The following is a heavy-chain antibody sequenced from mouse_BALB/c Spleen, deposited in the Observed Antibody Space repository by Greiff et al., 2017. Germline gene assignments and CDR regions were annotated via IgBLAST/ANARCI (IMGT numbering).Heavy chain of an antibody. CDR2: INSNGGST. J-gene: IGHJ3*01. CDR1: GFTFSSYY. V-gene: IGHV5-6-2*01. D-gene: IGHD2-3*01. Sequence: VQGVESGGGLVKLGGSLKLSCAASGFTFSSYYMSWVRQTPEKRLELVAAINSNGGSTYYPDTVKGRFTISRDNAKNTLYLQMSSLKSEDTALYYCARHDGYYFFAYWGQGTLVTVSA. CDR3: ARHDGYYFFAY.